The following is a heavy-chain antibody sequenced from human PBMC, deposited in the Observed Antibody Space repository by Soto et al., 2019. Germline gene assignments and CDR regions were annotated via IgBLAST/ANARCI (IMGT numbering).Heavy chain of an antibody. D-gene: IGHD2-15*01. J-gene: IGHJ3*02. V-gene: IGHV4-59*01. Sequence: QVQLQESGPGLVKPSETLSLTCTVSGGSISSYYWSWIRRPPGKGLEWIGYIYYSGSTNYNPSLKSRVTISVDTSKNQFSLKLSSVTAADTAVYYCARGSLLVGQDGVAFDIWGQGTMVTVSS. CDR2: IYYSGST. CDR1: GGSISSYY. CDR3: ARGSLLVGQDGVAFDI.